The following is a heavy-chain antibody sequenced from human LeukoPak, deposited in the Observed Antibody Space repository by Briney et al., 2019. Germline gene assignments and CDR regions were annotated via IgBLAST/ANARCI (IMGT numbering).Heavy chain of an antibody. V-gene: IGHV4-59*01. J-gene: IGHJ4*02. CDR3: ARVGSGYYYYFDY. CDR2: IYYSGST. CDR1: GGSITSYY. D-gene: IGHD3-22*01. Sequence: SETLSLTCTVSGGSITSYYWSWIRQPPGKGLEWIGYIYYSGSTNYNPSLKSRVTISVDTSKNQFSLKLSSVTAADTAVYYCARVGSGYYYYFDYWGQGTLVTVSS.